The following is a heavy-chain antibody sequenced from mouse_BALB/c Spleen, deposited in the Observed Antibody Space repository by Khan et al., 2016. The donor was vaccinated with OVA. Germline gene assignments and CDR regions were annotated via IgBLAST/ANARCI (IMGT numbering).Heavy chain of an antibody. Sequence: QVQLQQSGAELAKPGASVKMSCKASGYTFTSYWMHWVKQRPGQGLEWIGYINPSTGYTEYNQKFKDKATLTEDKSSSTAYMQLSSLTSEDSAVYYCARSPGSGVLFDYWGQGTTLTVSS. D-gene: IGHD3-1*01. CDR1: GYTFTSYW. V-gene: IGHV1-7*01. CDR3: ARSPGSGVLFDY. J-gene: IGHJ2*01. CDR2: INPSTGYT.